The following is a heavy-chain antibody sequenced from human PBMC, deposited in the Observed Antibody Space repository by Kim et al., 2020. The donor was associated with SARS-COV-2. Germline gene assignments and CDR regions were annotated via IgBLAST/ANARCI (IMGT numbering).Heavy chain of an antibody. CDR2: IYNSGST. CDR1: GGSISSYY. D-gene: IGHD4-4*01. V-gene: IGHV4-59*13. CDR3: ARVGSYSYKD. J-gene: IGHJ4*02. Sequence: SETLSLTRTVSGGSISSYYWSWIRQPPGKGLEWIAYIYNSGSTNYNPSLKSRVTVSVDTSKNQFSLKLSSVTAADTAVYYCARVGSYSYKDWGQGTLVTVSS.